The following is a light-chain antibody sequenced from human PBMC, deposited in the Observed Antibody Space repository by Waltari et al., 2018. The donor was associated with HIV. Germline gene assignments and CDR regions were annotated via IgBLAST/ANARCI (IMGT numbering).Light chain of an antibody. CDR3: SSYAGSNNRV. V-gene: IGLV2-8*01. CDR1: SSDVGGYNY. CDR2: EVN. J-gene: IGLJ2*01. Sequence: QSALTQPPSASGSPGQSVTISCTGTSSDVGGYNYVSWYQQHTGKAPKLMIYEVNKRPSGVPDRFSGSKSGNTASLTVSGLQAEDEADYYCSSYAGSNNRVFGGGTKLTVL.